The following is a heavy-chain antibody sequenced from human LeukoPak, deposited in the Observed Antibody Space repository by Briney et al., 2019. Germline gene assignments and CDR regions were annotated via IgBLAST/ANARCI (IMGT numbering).Heavy chain of an antibody. J-gene: IGHJ5*02. V-gene: IGHV4-39*07. CDR3: AREKRIEYYDSRPLPNNWFDP. D-gene: IGHD3-22*01. CDR2: IYYSGST. Sequence: ASETLSLTCTVSGGSISSSSYYWGWIRQPPGKGLEWIGSIYYSGSTNYNPSLKSRVTISVDKSKNQFSLKLSSVTAADTAVYYCAREKRIEYYDSRPLPNNWFDPWGQGTLVTVSS. CDR1: GGSISSSSYY.